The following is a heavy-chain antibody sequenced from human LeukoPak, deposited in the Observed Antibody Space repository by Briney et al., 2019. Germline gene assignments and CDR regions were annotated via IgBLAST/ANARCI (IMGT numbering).Heavy chain of an antibody. CDR1: GFTLSSYG. J-gene: IGHJ5*02. V-gene: IGHV3-33*01. D-gene: IGHD2-15*01. Sequence: GGSLRLSCAASGFTLSSYGIHWVRQAPGKGLEWVAVIWYDGSNKYYADSVKGRFTISRDNAKNSLYLQMNSLRDEDTAVYYCARDPNVGFDPWGQGTLVTVSS. CDR2: IWYDGSNK. CDR3: ARDPNVGFDP.